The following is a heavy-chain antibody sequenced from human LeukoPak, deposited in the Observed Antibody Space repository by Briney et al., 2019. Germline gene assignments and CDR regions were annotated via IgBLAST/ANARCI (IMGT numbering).Heavy chain of an antibody. J-gene: IGHJ4*02. CDR2: IYYSGST. V-gene: IGHV4-39*01. CDR3: ARLRGYSYGHHDY. CDR1: GGSISSSSYY. D-gene: IGHD5-18*01. Sequence: SEALSLTCTVSGGSISSSSYYWGWIRQPPGKGLEWIGSIYYSGSTYYNPSLKSRVTISVDTSKNQFSLKLSSVTAADTAVYYCARLRGYSYGHHDYWGQGTLVTVSS.